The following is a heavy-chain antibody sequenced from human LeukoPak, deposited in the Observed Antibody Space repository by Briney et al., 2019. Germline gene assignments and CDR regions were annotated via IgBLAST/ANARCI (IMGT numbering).Heavy chain of an antibody. D-gene: IGHD6-13*01. Sequence: PGGSLRLSCAASGFTFSSYWMHWVRQAPGKGLVWVSRINSDGSSTSYADSVKGRFTISRDNAKNTLYLQMNSLRAEDTAVYYCARGSGSWYWDYYYYMDVWGKGTTVTVSS. J-gene: IGHJ6*03. CDR1: GFTFSSYW. CDR2: INSDGSST. V-gene: IGHV3-74*01. CDR3: ARGSGSWYWDYYYYMDV.